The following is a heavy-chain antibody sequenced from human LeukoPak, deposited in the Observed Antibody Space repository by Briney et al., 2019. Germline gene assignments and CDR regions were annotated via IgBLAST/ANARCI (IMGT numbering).Heavy chain of an antibody. J-gene: IGHJ4*02. CDR2: IKQDGSEK. CDR1: GFTFSSYW. CDR3: AREETANGDLDYLGF. Sequence: GGSLRLSCAASGFTFSSYWMSWVRQAPGKGLEWVANIKQDGSEKYYVDSVKGRFTISRDNAKNSLYLQMNSLRAEDAAVYYCAREETANGDLDYLGFWGQGTLVTVSS. V-gene: IGHV3-7*01. D-gene: IGHD4-17*01.